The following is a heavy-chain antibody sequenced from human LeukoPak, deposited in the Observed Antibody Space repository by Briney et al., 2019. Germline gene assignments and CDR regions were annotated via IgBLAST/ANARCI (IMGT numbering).Heavy chain of an antibody. CDR2: ISGSGGST. J-gene: IGHJ4*02. V-gene: IGHV3-23*01. Sequence: PGGSLRLSCAASGFTFSSYAMSWVRQAPGKGLEWVSAISGSGGSTYYADSVKGRFTISRDNSKNTLYLQMNSLRAEDTAVYYCAKAGIGVAGPDEGYFDYWGQGTLVTVSS. CDR1: GFTFSSYA. D-gene: IGHD6-19*01. CDR3: AKAGIGVAGPDEGYFDY.